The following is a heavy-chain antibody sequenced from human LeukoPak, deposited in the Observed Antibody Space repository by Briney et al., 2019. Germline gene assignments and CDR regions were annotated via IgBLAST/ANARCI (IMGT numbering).Heavy chain of an antibody. V-gene: IGHV1-46*01. D-gene: IGHD3-10*01. Sequence: GASVKVSCKASGYTFTSYYMHWVRQAPGQGLEWMGIINPSGGSTTYAQKFQGRVTMTRDTSTSTVYMEPSSLRSEDTAVYYCARATGVRGVYDYWGQGTLVTVSS. J-gene: IGHJ4*02. CDR2: INPSGGST. CDR3: ARATGVRGVYDY. CDR1: GYTFTSYY.